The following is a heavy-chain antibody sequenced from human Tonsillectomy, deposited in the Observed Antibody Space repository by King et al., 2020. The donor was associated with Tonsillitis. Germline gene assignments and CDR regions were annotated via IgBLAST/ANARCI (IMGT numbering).Heavy chain of an antibody. D-gene: IGHD2/OR15-2a*01. CDR3: RGGLSR. Sequence: VQLVESGGGLVQPGGSLRLSCAASGFTFSNYSMNWVRQAPGKGLEWISYISRSSSIIFYADSVKGRFTISRDNAKNSLYLQMNSLRDEDTAVYYCRGGLSRWGRGTLVTVSS. CDR2: ISRSSSII. V-gene: IGHV3-48*02. CDR1: GFTFSNYS. J-gene: IGHJ4*02.